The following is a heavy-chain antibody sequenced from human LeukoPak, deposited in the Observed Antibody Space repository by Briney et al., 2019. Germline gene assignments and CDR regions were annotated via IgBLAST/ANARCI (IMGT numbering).Heavy chain of an antibody. CDR3: AHRLDYYGSGSYTFFDR. V-gene: IGHV2-5*02. J-gene: IGHJ4*02. Sequence: SGPTLVKPTQTLTLTCTFSGFSLSTNGVGVGWIRQPPGKALEWLALIYWDDDKRYSPSLKSRLTITKDTSKNQIILTLTNMDPVDTATYYCAHRLDYYGSGSYTFFDRWGQGTLVTVSS. CDR2: IYWDDDK. CDR1: GFSLSTNGVG. D-gene: IGHD3-10*01.